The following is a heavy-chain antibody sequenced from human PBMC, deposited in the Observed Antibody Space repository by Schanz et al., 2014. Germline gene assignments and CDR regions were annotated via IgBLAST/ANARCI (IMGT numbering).Heavy chain of an antibody. D-gene: IGHD6-13*01. CDR1: GFTFSAHA. CDR2: ISGSGGDT. CDR3: ARDRQQLVGRIGYYYGMDV. V-gene: IGHV3-23*04. Sequence: EVQLVESGGGLVQPGGSLRLSCAASGFTFSAHAMSWVRQAPGKGLEWVSGISGSGGDTYYVDSVKGRFTVSRDNSENTLYLQMNSLRAEDTAVYYCARDRQQLVGRIGYYYGMDVWGQGTTVTVSS. J-gene: IGHJ6*02.